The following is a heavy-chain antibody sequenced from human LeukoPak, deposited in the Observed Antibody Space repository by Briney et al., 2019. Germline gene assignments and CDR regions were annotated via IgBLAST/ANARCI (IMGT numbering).Heavy chain of an antibody. D-gene: IGHD1-1*01. Sequence: LSLTCAASGFTFSSYAMHWVRQAPGKGLEWVAVISYDGSNKYYADSVKGRFTISRDNSKNTLYLQMNSLRAEDTAVYWGVRAFDYWGQGTLVTVSS. CDR1: GFTFSSYA. V-gene: IGHV3-30*04. J-gene: IGHJ4*02. CDR2: ISYDGSNK. CDR3: VRAFDY.